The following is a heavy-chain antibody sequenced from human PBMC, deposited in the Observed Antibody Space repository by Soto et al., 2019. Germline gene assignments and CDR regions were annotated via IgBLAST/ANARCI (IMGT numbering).Heavy chain of an antibody. J-gene: IGHJ6*02. CDR2: IDPSDSYT. V-gene: IGHV5-10-1*01. CDR3: ARLAMVRGVKNYGMDV. D-gene: IGHD3-10*01. Sequence: GESLKISCKGSGYSCTSYWISWVRQMPGKGLEWMGRIDPSDSYTNYSPSFQGHVTISADKSISTAYLQWSSLKASDTAMYYCARLAMVRGVKNYGMDVWGQGTTVXVSS. CDR1: GYSCTSYW.